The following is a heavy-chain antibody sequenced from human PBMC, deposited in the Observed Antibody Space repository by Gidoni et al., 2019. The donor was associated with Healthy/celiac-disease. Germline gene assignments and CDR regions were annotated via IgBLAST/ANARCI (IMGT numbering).Heavy chain of an antibody. J-gene: IGHJ4*02. CDR3: ARDIVDSGYDYIDY. V-gene: IGHV3-21*01. CDR1: GFTFSSYS. Sequence: EVQLVESGGGLVKPGGSLRLSCAASGFTFSSYSMNWVRQAPGKGLEWVSSISSSSSYIYYADSVKGRFTISRDNAKNSLYLQMNSLRAEDTAVYYCARDIVDSGYDYIDYWGQGTLVTVSS. D-gene: IGHD5-12*01. CDR2: ISSSSSYI.